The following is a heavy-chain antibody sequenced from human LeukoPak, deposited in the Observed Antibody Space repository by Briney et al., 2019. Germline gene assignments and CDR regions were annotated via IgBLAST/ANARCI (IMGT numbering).Heavy chain of an antibody. J-gene: IGHJ4*02. V-gene: IGHV3-53*01. CDR2: MYRSEAT. CDR1: GLTVSSNY. D-gene: IGHD4/OR15-4a*01. CDR3: ARVLPHQGAY. Sequence: GGSLRLSCAASGLTVSSNYMSWVRQAPGKGLEWVSVMYRSEATYYADSVKGRFTMSRDRSKNKVYLQMNSLSAEDTAVYYCARVLPHQGAYWGQGTLVIVSS.